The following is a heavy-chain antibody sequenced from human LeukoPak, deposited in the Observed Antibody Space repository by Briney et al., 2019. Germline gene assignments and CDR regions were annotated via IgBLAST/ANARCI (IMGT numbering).Heavy chain of an antibody. J-gene: IGHJ4*02. CDR1: GFTFSSYG. Sequence: GGSLRLSCAASGFTFSSYGMHWVRQAPGKGLEWVAFIRYDGSDKYYADSVKGRFTISRDNSKNTLYLEMNNLIIEDTAVYHCARDGDTAIRGVNFDYWGQGTLVTVPS. V-gene: IGHV3-30*02. CDR2: IRYDGSDK. D-gene: IGHD3-10*01. CDR3: ARDGDTAIRGVNFDY.